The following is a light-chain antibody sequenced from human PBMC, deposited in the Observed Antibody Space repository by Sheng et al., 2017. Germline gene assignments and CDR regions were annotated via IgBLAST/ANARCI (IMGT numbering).Light chain of an antibody. V-gene: IGLV2-14*03. J-gene: IGLJ3*02. Sequence: QSALTQPASVSGSPGQSITISCTGTTSDVGDYNYVSWYQQHPGKAPKLMIYDVINRPSGVSDRFSGSKSGNTASLTISGLQTEDEADYYCSSYTTTNTWVFGGGTKLTVL. CDR1: TSDVGDYNY. CDR3: SSYTTTNTWV. CDR2: DVI.